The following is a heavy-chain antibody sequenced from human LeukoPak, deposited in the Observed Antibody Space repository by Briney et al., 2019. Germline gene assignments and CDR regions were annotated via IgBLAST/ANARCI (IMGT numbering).Heavy chain of an antibody. J-gene: IGHJ4*02. CDR2: ISYDGSNK. CDR1: GFTFSSYA. V-gene: IGHV3-30*04. D-gene: IGHD1-26*01. CDR3: AKDRRAVGPTPSRRPYYFDY. Sequence: GGSLRPSCAASGFTFSSYAMHWVRQAPGKGLEWVAVISYDGSNKYYADSVKGRFTISRDNSKNTLYLQMNSLRAEDTAVYYCAKDRRAVGPTPSRRPYYFDYWGQGTLVTVSS.